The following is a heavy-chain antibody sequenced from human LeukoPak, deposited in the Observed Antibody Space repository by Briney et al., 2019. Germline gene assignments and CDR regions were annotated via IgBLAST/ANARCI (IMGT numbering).Heavy chain of an antibody. Sequence: SETLSLTCTVSGGSISSGSYYWSWIRQPAGKGLEWIGYIYYSGSTNYNPSLKSRVTISVDTSKNQFSLRLNSVTAADTAVYYCARAYSIRPVRGHSYGDLGYWGQGTLVTVSS. J-gene: IGHJ4*02. CDR3: ARAYSIRPVRGHSYGDLGY. D-gene: IGHD5-18*01. V-gene: IGHV4-61*10. CDR2: IYYSGST. CDR1: GGSISSGSYY.